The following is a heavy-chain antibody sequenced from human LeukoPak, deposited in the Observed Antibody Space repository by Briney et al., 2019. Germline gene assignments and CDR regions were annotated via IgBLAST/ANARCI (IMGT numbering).Heavy chain of an antibody. V-gene: IGHV1-69*04. CDR3: ASVEMATNEPNYYYGMDV. Sequence: AASVKVSCKASGGTFSSYAISWVRQAPGQGLEWMGRIIPILGIANYAQKFQGRATITADKSTSTAYMELSSLRSEDTAVYYCASVEMATNEPNYYYGMDVWGQGTTVTVSS. CDR2: IIPILGIA. D-gene: IGHD5-24*01. J-gene: IGHJ6*02. CDR1: GGTFSSYA.